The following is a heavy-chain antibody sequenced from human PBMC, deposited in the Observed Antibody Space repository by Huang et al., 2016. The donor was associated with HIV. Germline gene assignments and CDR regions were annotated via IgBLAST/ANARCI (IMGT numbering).Heavy chain of an antibody. CDR1: GGSISSHH. CDR2: IYYSGST. D-gene: IGHD2-15*01. CDR3: ARVARGPNWYFDL. J-gene: IGHJ2*01. V-gene: IGHV4-59*11. Sequence: QVQLQESGPGLVKPSETLSLTCTVSGGSISSHHYSWIRQPPGQGQEWIGLIYYSGSTNNTPSLKRRATTSIDTSKNHCSLRLRSVTAADTAVYYCARVARGPNWYFDLWGRGTLVTVSS.